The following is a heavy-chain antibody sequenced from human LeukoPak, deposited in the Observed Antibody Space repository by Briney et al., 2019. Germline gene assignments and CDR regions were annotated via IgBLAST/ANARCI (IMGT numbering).Heavy chain of an antibody. J-gene: IGHJ3*02. D-gene: IGHD3-3*01. Sequence: PSQTLSLTCTVSGGSISSGSYYWSWIRQPAGKGLEWIGRIYTSGSTNYNPSLKSRVTISVDTSKNQFSLKLSSVTAADTAVYYCARGLRFLEWLPDAFDIWGQGTMVTVSS. V-gene: IGHV4-61*02. CDR3: ARGLRFLEWLPDAFDI. CDR1: GGSISSGSYY. CDR2: IYTSGST.